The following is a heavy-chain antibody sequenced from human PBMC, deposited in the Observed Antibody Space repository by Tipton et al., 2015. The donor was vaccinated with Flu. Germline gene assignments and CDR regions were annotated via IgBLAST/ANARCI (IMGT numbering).Heavy chain of an antibody. CDR1: GGSISSSSYY. CDR2: IYYSGST. J-gene: IGHJ4*02. CDR3: ARIGRDGLAVAG. V-gene: IGHV4-39*01. Sequence: LRLSCTVSGGSISSSSYYWGWIRQPPGKGLEWIGSIYYSGSTYYNPSLKSRVTISVDTSKNQFSLKLISVTAADTAAYYCARIGRDGLAVAGWGPGPLVTVSS. D-gene: IGHD6-19*01.